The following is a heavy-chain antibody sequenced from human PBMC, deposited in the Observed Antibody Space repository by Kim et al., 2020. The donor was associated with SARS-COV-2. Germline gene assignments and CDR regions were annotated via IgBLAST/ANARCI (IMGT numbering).Heavy chain of an antibody. CDR2: IDPSDSYT. CDR3: ARVLWFGELISWFDP. V-gene: IGHV5-10-1*01. J-gene: IGHJ5*02. Sequence: GESLKISCKGSGYSFTSYWISWVRQMPGKGLEWMGRIDPSDSYTNYSPSFQGHVTISADKSISTAYLQWSSLKASDTAMYYCARVLWFGELISWFDPWGQGTLVTVSS. CDR1: GYSFTSYW. D-gene: IGHD3-10*01.